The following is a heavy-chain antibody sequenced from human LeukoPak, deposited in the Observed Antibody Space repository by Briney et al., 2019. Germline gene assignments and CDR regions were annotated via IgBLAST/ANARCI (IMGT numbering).Heavy chain of an antibody. D-gene: IGHD3-16*01. CDR1: CGSINNYY. CDR3: ARRTLCCGERFDP. V-gene: IGHV4-59*08. J-gene: IGHJ5*02. Sequence: KPSATLSLTCPGPCGSINNYYWRWIRQPPGKGLERIGYIYSSGSTNYNPSLKSRVIISVDTSKNQFSLKLSSVTAAETAVYYCARRTLCCGERFDPWGQGTLVTVSS. CDR2: IYSSGST.